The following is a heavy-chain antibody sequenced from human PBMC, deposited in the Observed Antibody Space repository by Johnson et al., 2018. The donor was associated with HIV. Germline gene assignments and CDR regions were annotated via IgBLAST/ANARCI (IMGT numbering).Heavy chain of an antibody. V-gene: IGHV3-30*04. CDR2: ISDDGSNE. J-gene: IGHJ3*02. Sequence: VQLVESGGGVVQPGRSLRLSCAASGFTFSSYAMHWVRQAPGKGLDWVAVISDDGSNEYYADSVKGRFTISRDNSKNTLYLQMNSLRAEDTAVYYCARVRQPVVDAFDIWGQGTMVTVSS. CDR1: GFTFSSYA. D-gene: IGHD6-6*01. CDR3: ARVRQPVVDAFDI.